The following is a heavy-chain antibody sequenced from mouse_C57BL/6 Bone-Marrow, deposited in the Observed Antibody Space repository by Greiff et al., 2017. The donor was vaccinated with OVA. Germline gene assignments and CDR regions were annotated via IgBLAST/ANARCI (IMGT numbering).Heavy chain of an antibody. CDR1: GYIFTTYP. CDR2: FHPYNDDT. D-gene: IGHD2-4*01. J-gene: IGHJ3*01. V-gene: IGHV1-47*01. CDR3: ARPGDYDGDWFAY. Sequence: QVQLKQSGAELVKPGASVKMSCKASGYIFTTYPIEWMKQNHGKSLEWIGNFHPYNDDTKYNEKFKGKATLTVEKSSSTVYLELSRLTSDDSAVYYCARPGDYDGDWFAYWGQGTLVTVSA.